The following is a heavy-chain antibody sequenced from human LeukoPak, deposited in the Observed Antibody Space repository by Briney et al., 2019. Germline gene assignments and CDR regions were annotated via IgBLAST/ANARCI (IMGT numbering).Heavy chain of an antibody. CDR3: AREVAAAGTYYYGMDV. V-gene: IGHV4-61*01. CDR2: IYSSGST. Sequence: SETLSLTCTVSGGSISGSSYYWGWIRQPPGKGLEWIVYIYSSGSTNYNPSLKSRVTMSVDTSKNQFSLKLSSVTAADTAVYYCAREVAAAGTYYYGMDVWGQGTTVTVSS. D-gene: IGHD6-13*01. J-gene: IGHJ6*02. CDR1: GGSISGSSYY.